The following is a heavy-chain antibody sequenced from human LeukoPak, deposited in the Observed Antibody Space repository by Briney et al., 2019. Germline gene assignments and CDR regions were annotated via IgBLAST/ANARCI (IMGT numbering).Heavy chain of an antibody. D-gene: IGHD3-3*01. CDR3: ARWRGAQSEFEY. CDR2: IDQDGSEK. V-gene: IGHV3-7*01. CDR1: GFTFSNYW. J-gene: IGHJ4*02. Sequence: PGGSLRLSCAASGFTFSNYWMAWVRQAPGKGLEWVANIDQDGSEKESVDSVKGRFTISRDNAKNSLYLQMSNLRADDTAVYYCARWRGAQSEFEYWGQGTLVTVSS.